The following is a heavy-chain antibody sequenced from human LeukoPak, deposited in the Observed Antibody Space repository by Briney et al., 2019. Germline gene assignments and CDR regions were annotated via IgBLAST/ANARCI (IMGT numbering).Heavy chain of an antibody. CDR3: ARAPRGLQYGDYAPYYFDY. V-gene: IGHV1-18*01. J-gene: IGHJ4*02. CDR1: GYTFTSYG. D-gene: IGHD4-17*01. Sequence: ASVKVSCKASGYTFTSYGISWVRQAPGQGLEWMGWISTYNGNTNYAEKLQGRVTMTTDTSTGTAYMELRSLRSDDTAVYYCARAPRGLQYGDYAPYYFDYWGQGTLVTVSS. CDR2: ISTYNGNT.